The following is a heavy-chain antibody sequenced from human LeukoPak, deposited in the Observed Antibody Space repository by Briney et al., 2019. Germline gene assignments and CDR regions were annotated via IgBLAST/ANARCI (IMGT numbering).Heavy chain of an antibody. CDR3: ARGWSTVDY. CDR2: INHSGST. J-gene: IGHJ4*02. V-gene: IGHV4-34*01. CDR1: GGSFSGYY. D-gene: IGHD4-11*01. Sequence: PSETLSLTCAVYGGSFSGYYWSWIRQPPGKGLEWIGEINHSGSTNYNPSLKSRVTISVDTSKNQLSLKLSSVTAADTAVYYCARGWSTVDYWGQGTLVTVSS.